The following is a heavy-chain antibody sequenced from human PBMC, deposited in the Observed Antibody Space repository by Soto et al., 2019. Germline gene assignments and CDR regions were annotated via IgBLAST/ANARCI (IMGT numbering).Heavy chain of an antibody. V-gene: IGHV3-66*01. J-gene: IGHJ3*02. Sequence: PGGSLRLSCAASGFTVSSNYMSWVRQAPGKGLEWVSVIYSGGSTYYADSVKGRFTISRDNSKNTLYLQMNSLRAEDTAVYYCARAGLHYGDYAFDIWGQGTMVTVSS. CDR2: IYSGGST. CDR1: GFTVSSNY. CDR3: ARAGLHYGDYAFDI. D-gene: IGHD4-17*01.